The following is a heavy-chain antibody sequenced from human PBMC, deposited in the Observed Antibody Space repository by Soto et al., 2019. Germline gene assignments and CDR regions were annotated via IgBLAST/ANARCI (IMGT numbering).Heavy chain of an antibody. V-gene: IGHV4-59*01. CDR2: IYYSGST. Sequence: PSETLSLTCTVSGGSISSYYWSWIRQPPGKGLEWIGYIYYSGSTNYNPSLKSRVTISVDTSKNQFSLKLSSVTAADTAVYYCARDEGGDYYDSSGYYALGYWGQGTLVTVSS. J-gene: IGHJ4*02. D-gene: IGHD3-22*01. CDR1: GGSISSYY. CDR3: ARDEGGDYYDSSGYYALGY.